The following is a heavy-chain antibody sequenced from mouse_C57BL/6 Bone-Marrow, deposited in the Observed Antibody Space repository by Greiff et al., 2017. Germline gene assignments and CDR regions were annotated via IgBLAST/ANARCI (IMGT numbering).Heavy chain of an antibody. Sequence: QVQLQQPGAELVMPGASVKLSCKASGYTFTSYWMHWVKQRPGQGLEWIGEIDPSDSYTNYNQKFKGKSTLTVDKSPSTAYMQLSSLTSEDSAVYYCAREGLRGYWGQGTTLTVS. CDR2: IDPSDSYT. V-gene: IGHV1-69*01. CDR3: AREGLRGY. D-gene: IGHD1-1*01. J-gene: IGHJ2*01. CDR1: GYTFTSYW.